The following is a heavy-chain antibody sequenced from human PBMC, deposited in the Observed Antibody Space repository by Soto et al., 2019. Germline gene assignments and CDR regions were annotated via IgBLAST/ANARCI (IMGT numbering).Heavy chain of an antibody. Sequence: SETLSLTCAVSGYSISNGYYWGWIRQPPGKGLEWIGSIYHTGSTYYNPSLKSRVTISVDTSKNQFSLKLSSVTAADTAVYYCARRHSSNWYGLDYWGQGTLVTVS. J-gene: IGHJ4*02. D-gene: IGHD6-13*01. V-gene: IGHV4-38-2*01. CDR3: ARRHSSNWYGLDY. CDR2: IYHTGST. CDR1: GYSISNGYY.